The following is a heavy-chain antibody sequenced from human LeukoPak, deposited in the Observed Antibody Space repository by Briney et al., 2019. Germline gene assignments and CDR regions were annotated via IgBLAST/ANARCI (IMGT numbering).Heavy chain of an antibody. CDR1: GFTFSSYG. D-gene: IGHD2/OR15-2a*01. V-gene: IGHV3-48*04. CDR2: ISSSGSTI. CDR3: ARRGMTLQGTFYYYMDV. Sequence: HGGSMRLSCAASGFTFSSYGMNWVRQAPGKGLEWVSYISSSGSTIYYADSVKGRFTISRDNAKNSLYLQMNSLRAEDTAVYYCARRGMTLQGTFYYYMDVWGKGTTVTISS. J-gene: IGHJ6*03.